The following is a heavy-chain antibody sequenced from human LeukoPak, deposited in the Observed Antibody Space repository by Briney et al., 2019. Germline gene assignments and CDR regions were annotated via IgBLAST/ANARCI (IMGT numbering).Heavy chain of an antibody. J-gene: IGHJ5*02. CDR3: ARGLEWLTRRHTWFDP. CDR2: INAGNDNT. CDR1: GGTFSSYA. Sequence: ASVKVSCKASGGTFSSYAISWVRQAPGQRLEWMGWINAGNDNTRYSQEFQGRVTITRDTSASTAYMELSSLRSEDTAVYYCARGLEWLTRRHTWFDPWGQGTLVTVSS. D-gene: IGHD3-3*01. V-gene: IGHV1-3*03.